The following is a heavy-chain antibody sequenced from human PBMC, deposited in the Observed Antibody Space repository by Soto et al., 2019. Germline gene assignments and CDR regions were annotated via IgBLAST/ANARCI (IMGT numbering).Heavy chain of an antibody. V-gene: IGHV1-69*12. D-gene: IGHD1-26*01. J-gene: IGHJ3*02. CDR3: ARPVYSGSLRGAFDI. CDR1: GGTFSSYA. CDR2: IIPIFGTA. Sequence: QVQLVQSGAEVKKPGSSVKVSCKASGGTFSSYAISWVRQAPGQGLEWMGGIIPIFGTANYAQKFQGRVTIXXDXSXXTAYMELSSLRSEDTAVYYCARPVYSGSLRGAFDIWGQGTMVTVSS.